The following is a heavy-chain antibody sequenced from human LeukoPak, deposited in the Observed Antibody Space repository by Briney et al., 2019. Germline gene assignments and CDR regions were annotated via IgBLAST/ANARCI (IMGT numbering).Heavy chain of an antibody. CDR2: INTDGSIT. Sequence: GGSLRLSCAASGLTFSDYWIHWVRQAPGKGLVWVSRINTDGSITNYADSVKGRFSISRDNAKNTLYLQMSSLRAEDTAVYYCARDRGPRTGFMVREAYDYWGQGTLVTVSS. J-gene: IGHJ4*02. D-gene: IGHD3-10*01. CDR1: GLTFSDYW. CDR3: ARDRGPRTGFMVREAYDY. V-gene: IGHV3-74*01.